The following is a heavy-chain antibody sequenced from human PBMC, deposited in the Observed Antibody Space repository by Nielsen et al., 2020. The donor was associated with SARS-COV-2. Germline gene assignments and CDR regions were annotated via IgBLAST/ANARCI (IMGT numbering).Heavy chain of an antibody. D-gene: IGHD6-19*01. J-gene: IGHJ4*02. CDR2: ISYDGSNK. CDR3: ARRTGSGCVDY. V-gene: IGHV3-33*05. Sequence: GESLKISCAASGFTFSSYGMHWVRQAPGKGLEWVAVISYDGSNKYYADSVKGRFTISRDNSKNTLYLQMNSLRVEDTAVYYCARRTGSGCVDYWGQGTLVTVSS. CDR1: GFTFSSYG.